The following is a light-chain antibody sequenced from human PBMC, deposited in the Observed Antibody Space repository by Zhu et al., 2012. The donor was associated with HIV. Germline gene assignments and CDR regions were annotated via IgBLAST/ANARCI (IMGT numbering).Light chain of an antibody. CDR2: RAS. J-gene: IGKJ1*01. CDR3: QNYDSGPET. V-gene: IGKV1-27*01. CDR1: QDINFH. Sequence: DIQMTQSPSSLSVSVRDRVTITCRASQDINFHLAWYQQKPGRVPKLLISRASTLQSGVPSRFSGGASGTDFTLTISSLQPEDVATYFCQNYDSGPETFGQGTTVDIK.